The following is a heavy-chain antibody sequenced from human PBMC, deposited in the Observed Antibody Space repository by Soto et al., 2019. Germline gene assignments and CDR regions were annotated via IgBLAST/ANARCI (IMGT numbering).Heavy chain of an antibody. CDR1: GDSVSSDSAA. D-gene: IGHD6-19*01. J-gene: IGHJ6*02. CDR2: TYYRSKWYN. CDR3: ARDLRAVAGGMDV. Sequence: QTLSLTSAISGDSVSSDSAACNLIRHSPSRGLEWLGRTYYRSKWYNDYAVSVKSRITINPDTSKNQFSLQLNSVTPEATAVYSCARDLRAVAGGMDVWGQGTTVRVSS. V-gene: IGHV6-1*01.